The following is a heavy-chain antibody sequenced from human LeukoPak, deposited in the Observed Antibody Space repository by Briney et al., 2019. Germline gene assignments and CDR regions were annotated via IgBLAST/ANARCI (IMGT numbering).Heavy chain of an antibody. CDR1: GFTVSNNF. J-gene: IGHJ3*02. V-gene: IGHV3-66*01. D-gene: IGHD2-21*01. CDR2: ISGGGGT. Sequence: GGSLRLSCAASGFTVSNNFMSWVRQAPGQGLEWVSLISGGGGTYYAASVKGRFTISRGNSENSLYLQMNSLRPEDTAAYYCARVVDSTRAFHIWGQGTLVTVSS. CDR3: ARVVDSTRAFHI.